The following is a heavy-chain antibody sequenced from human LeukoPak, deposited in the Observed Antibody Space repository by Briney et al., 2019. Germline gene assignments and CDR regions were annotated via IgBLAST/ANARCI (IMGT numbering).Heavy chain of an antibody. V-gene: IGHV3-48*03. CDR1: GFTFSSYE. CDR3: ASLYYGGNNFDY. J-gene: IGHJ4*02. CDR2: ISSSGSTI. D-gene: IGHD4-23*01. Sequence: GGSLRLSCAASGFTFSSYEMNWVRQAPGKGLEWVSYISSSGSTIYYADSVKGRFTISRDNAKNSLYLQMNSLRAEDTAVYYCASLYYGGNNFDYWGQGTLVTVSS.